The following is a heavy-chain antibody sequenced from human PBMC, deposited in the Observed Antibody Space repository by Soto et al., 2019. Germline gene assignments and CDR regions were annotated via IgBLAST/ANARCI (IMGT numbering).Heavy chain of an antibody. CDR3: ARINFWSGYYYFDY. V-gene: IGHV2-26*01. D-gene: IGHD3-3*01. J-gene: IGHJ4*02. CDR1: GFSLSNARMG. CDR2: IFSNDEK. Sequence: QVTLKESGPVLVKPTETLTLTCTVSGFSLSNARMGVSWIRQPPGKALEWLAHIFSNDEKSYSTSPKSRLTISKDTSKSQVVLTMTNMDPVDTATYYCARINFWSGYYYFDYWGQGTLVTVSS.